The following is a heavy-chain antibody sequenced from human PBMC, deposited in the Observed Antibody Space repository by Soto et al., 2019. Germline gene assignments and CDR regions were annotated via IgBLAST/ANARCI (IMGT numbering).Heavy chain of an antibody. CDR1: GFIFSSYG. CDR2: MSFDGSIK. V-gene: IGHV3-30*03. J-gene: IGHJ3*02. CDR3: ATIAVPPAFDI. D-gene: IGHD6-19*01. Sequence: QVQLVESGGGVVQPGRSLRLSCEASGFIFSSYGMNWVRQAPGKGLEWVAVMSFDGSIKYYADSVKGRFTISRDNSKNTLYLQMNSLRAEDTAVYYCATIAVPPAFDIWGQGTMVTVSS.